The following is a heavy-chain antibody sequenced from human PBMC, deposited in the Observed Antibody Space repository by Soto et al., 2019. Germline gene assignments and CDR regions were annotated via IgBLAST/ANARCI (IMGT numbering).Heavy chain of an antibody. J-gene: IGHJ6*02. V-gene: IGHV1-18*01. CDR2: INTYNGKT. Sequence: QVQLVQSGAEVKNPGASVKVSCKTSGYIFTSYGIGWARQAPGQGLEWMGWINTYNGKTNYAQNLQGRVTLTTDTTSSTAYMELRSLRSNDAAIYYSAMVDVYVPPSPQDVWGQGTTVTVSS. CDR3: AMVDVYVPPSPQDV. D-gene: IGHD3-16*01. CDR1: GYIFTSYG.